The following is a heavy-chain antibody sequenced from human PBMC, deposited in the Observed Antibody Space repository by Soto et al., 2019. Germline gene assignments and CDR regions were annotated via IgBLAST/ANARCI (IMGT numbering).Heavy chain of an antibody. CDR2: INPNSGGT. V-gene: IGHV1-2*04. CDR1: GYTFTGYY. CDR3: AREEVPDDYYDYYGMDV. D-gene: IGHD2-2*01. J-gene: IGHJ6*02. Sequence: QVQLVQSGAEVKKPGASVKVSCKASGYTFTGYYMHWVRQAPGQGLEWMGWINPNSGGTNYAQKFQGWVTMTRDTSISTDYMELSRLRSDDTAVYYCAREEVPDDYYDYYGMDVWGQGTTVTVSS.